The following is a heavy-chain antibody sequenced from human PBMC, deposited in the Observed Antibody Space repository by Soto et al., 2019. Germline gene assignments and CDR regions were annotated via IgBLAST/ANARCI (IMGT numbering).Heavy chain of an antibody. D-gene: IGHD3-3*01. CDR1: GFPFSTYT. V-gene: IGHV3-21*06. Sequence: GGSLRLSCSASGFPFSTYTMYWVRQAPGKGLEWVSSITTGSSRNIFYADSVRGRFTISRDNANNILYLEMDNLRVEDTAVYYCARDDAIFGAIPRMDIWGQGTTVTVSS. CDR3: ARDDAIFGAIPRMDI. CDR2: ITTGSSRNI. J-gene: IGHJ6*02.